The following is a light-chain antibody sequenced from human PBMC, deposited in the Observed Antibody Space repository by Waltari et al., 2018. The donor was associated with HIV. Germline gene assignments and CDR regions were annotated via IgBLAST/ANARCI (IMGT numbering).Light chain of an antibody. CDR2: LAS. Sequence: DIVMTRSPLSLPVTPGEPASISCRSSQSLLNSNGFNYLDWYLQKPGQSPRLLIYLASDRAPGVPDRFSGSGSGTDFTLKISRVEAEDVGVYYCMQALQTPLITFGQGTRLEIK. V-gene: IGKV2-28*01. CDR3: MQALQTPLIT. J-gene: IGKJ5*01. CDR1: QSLLNSNGFNY.